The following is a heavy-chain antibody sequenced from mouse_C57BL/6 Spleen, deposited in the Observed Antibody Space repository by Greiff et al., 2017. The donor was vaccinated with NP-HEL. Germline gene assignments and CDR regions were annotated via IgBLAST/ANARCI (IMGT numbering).Heavy chain of an antibody. CDR1: GYSITSGYD. CDR2: ISYSGST. Sequence: EVQLQESGPGMVKPSQSLSLTCTVTGYSITSGYDWHWIRHFPGNKLEWMGYISYSGSTNYNPSLKSRISITHDTSKNHFFLKLNSVTTEDTATYYCAREGSRYFDVWGTGTTVTVSS. J-gene: IGHJ1*03. CDR3: AREGSRYFDV. V-gene: IGHV3-1*01.